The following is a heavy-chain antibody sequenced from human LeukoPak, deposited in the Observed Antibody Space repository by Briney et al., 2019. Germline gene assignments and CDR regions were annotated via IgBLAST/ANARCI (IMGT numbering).Heavy chain of an antibody. CDR3: VRVSRSNWVFDS. Sequence: GSLRLSCAASGFTFSTYGMHWVRQAPGKGLEWVAVISYDGSKKYYADSVKGRFTISRDNSKNTLYLQMNSLRAEDTAVYYCVRVSRSNWVFDSWGQGTLVTVS. CDR2: ISYDGSKK. J-gene: IGHJ5*01. V-gene: IGHV3-30*03. CDR1: GFTFSTYG. D-gene: IGHD1-1*01.